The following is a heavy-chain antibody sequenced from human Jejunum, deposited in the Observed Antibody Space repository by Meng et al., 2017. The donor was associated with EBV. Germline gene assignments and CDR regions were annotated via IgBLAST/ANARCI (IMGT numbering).Heavy chain of an antibody. CDR3: ARSGAIIGVQGAPDY. CDR2: INQVGST. J-gene: IGHJ4*02. Sequence: QVQLQQWGPGLLKPSETLSLTCAVSGGSFGGYFWTWIRQAPGKGLEWIGEINQVGSTNYNPSLKSRVTISVDTSNIQFSLKVTSVTAADTAVYYCARSGAIIGVQGAPDYWGQGTLVTVSS. V-gene: IGHV4-34*01. D-gene: IGHD3-3*01. CDR1: GGSFGGYF.